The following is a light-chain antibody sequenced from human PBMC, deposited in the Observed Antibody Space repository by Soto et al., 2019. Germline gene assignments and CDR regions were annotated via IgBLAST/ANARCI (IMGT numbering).Light chain of an antibody. J-gene: IGKJ1*01. V-gene: IGKV1-5*03. CDR1: QSIRSW. Sequence: MTQSPAALSVSPGERASLSCRASQSIRSWLAWYQQKPGKAPNLLIYRASSLETGVPSRFSGSGSGTEFTLTISSLQPDDSATYYCQQYNSYPWTFGQGTKVDIK. CDR2: RAS. CDR3: QQYNSYPWT.